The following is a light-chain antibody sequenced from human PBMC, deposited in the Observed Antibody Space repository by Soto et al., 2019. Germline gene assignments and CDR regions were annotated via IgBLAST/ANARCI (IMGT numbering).Light chain of an antibody. V-gene: IGKV1-5*01. CDR2: DAS. CDR1: QSISKW. Sequence: DIQMTQSPYTLSASVGDRVTITCRASQSISKWLAWYQQKPGKAPKVLIFDASILESGVPSRFSGSGSGTEFTLTISSLQPDDFATYYCQQYNYYLTWTFDRGTKVEIK. CDR3: QQYNYYLTWT. J-gene: IGKJ1*01.